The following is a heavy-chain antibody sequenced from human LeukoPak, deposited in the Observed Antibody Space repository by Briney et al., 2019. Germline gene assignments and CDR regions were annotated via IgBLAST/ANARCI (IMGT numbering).Heavy chain of an antibody. Sequence: EASVRVSCKASGYTFFISGISWVRQAPGQGREGMGWINIYDGNTYYAQKVQGRATMTTDMSTSTTYMDLRSLTSDDTAVYFCVRVNLWGTYRYGDYWGQGTLVTVSS. CDR3: VRVNLWGTYRYGDY. J-gene: IGHJ4*02. CDR2: INIYDGNT. V-gene: IGHV1-18*04. D-gene: IGHD3-16*02. CDR1: GYTFFISG.